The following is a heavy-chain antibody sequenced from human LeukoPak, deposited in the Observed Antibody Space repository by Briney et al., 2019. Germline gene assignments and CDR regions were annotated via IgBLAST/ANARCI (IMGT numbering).Heavy chain of an antibody. Sequence: SETLSLTCTVSGGSISTYYWSWIRQPAGKGLEWIGRIYTSGSTNYSPSLKSRVTMAVDTSKNQFSLRLTSVTAADTAVYYCARDAPRSGLDGDFDYWGQGTLVTVSS. CDR2: IYTSGST. CDR3: ARDAPRSGLDGDFDY. J-gene: IGHJ4*02. D-gene: IGHD6-19*01. CDR1: GGSISTYY. V-gene: IGHV4-4*07.